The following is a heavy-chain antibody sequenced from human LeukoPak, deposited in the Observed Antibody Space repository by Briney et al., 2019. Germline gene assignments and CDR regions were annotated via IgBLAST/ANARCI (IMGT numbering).Heavy chain of an antibody. CDR3: AKDARGYCSKGACYSIDY. V-gene: IGHV1-18*01. CDR2: ISAYNDGNT. J-gene: IGHJ4*02. CDR1: GYTFTNYG. Sequence: ASVKVSCKASGYTFTNYGINWVRQAPGQGLEWMGWISAYNDGNTNYAQRFQGRVTMTTDTSTSTAYMELRSLRSDDTGVYYCAKDARGYCSKGACYSIDYWGQGTLVTVSS. D-gene: IGHD2-8*01.